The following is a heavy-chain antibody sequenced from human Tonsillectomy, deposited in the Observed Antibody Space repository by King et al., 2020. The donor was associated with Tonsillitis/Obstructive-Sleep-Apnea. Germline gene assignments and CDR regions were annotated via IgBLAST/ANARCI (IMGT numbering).Heavy chain of an antibody. J-gene: IGHJ3*02. D-gene: IGHD3-22*01. CDR1: AYTLTSYG. CDR2: ISAYNGNT. V-gene: IGHV1-18*01. Sequence: VQLVESGAEVKKPGASVKVSCKASAYTLTSYGIIWVRQAPGQGLEWMGWISAYNGNTNYAQKLQGRVTMTTDTSTSTAYMELRSLRSDDTAVYYCARDGRGSYCDSRLAFDIWGQGTMVTVSS. CDR3: ARDGRGSYCDSRLAFDI.